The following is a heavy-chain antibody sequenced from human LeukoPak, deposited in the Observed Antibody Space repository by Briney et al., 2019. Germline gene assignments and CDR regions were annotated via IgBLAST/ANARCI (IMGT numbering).Heavy chain of an antibody. CDR1: GFTFSSYV. CDR2: ISGSGGST. CDR3: AGDRATSYFDY. Sequence: GGSLRLSCAASGFTFSSYVMTWVRQAPGKGLEWVSVISGSGGSTYYADSVKGRFTISRDNSKSTLYLQMNSLRAEDTAVYYCAGDRATSYFDYWGQGALVTISS. V-gene: IGHV3-23*01. J-gene: IGHJ4*02. D-gene: IGHD1-26*01.